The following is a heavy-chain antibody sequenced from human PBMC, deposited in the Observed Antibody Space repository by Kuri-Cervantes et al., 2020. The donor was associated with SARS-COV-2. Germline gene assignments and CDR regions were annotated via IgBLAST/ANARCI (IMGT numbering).Heavy chain of an antibody. J-gene: IGHJ4*02. CDR2: IYYSGST. Sequence: ESLKISCTVSGGSISSYYWSWIRQPPGKGLEWIGYIYYSGSTNYNPSLKSRVTISVDTSKNQFSLKLSSVTAADTAVYYCARDEGSSWDFDYWGQGTLVTVSS. CDR1: GGSISSYY. D-gene: IGHD6-13*01. V-gene: IGHV4-59*01. CDR3: ARDEGSSWDFDY.